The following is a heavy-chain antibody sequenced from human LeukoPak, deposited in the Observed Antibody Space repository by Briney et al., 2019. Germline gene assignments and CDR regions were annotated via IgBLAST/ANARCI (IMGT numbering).Heavy chain of an antibody. Sequence: SETLSLTCTVSGGSISSYYWSWIRQPPGKGLEWIGYVYYSGSTNYNPSLKSRVTISVDTSKNQFSLKLSSATAADTAVYYCARESYGSGRDDAFDIWGQGTMVTVSS. CDR3: ARESYGSGRDDAFDI. CDR1: GGSISSYY. CDR2: VYYSGST. V-gene: IGHV4-59*01. D-gene: IGHD3-10*01. J-gene: IGHJ3*02.